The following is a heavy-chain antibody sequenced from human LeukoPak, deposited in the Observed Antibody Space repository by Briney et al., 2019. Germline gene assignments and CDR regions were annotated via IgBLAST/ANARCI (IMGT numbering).Heavy chain of an antibody. CDR3: ARDSGTTGEVKFDP. D-gene: IGHD3-10*01. J-gene: IGHJ5*02. Sequence: SETLSLTCTVSGYSISSGYYWGWIRQPPGQGLEWIGRIYTSGSTTYSPSLKSRVTMSVDTSKNQFSLKLRSVTAADTAVYYCARDSGTTGEVKFDPWGQGTLVTVSS. V-gene: IGHV4-38-2*02. CDR1: GYSISSGYY. CDR2: IYTSGST.